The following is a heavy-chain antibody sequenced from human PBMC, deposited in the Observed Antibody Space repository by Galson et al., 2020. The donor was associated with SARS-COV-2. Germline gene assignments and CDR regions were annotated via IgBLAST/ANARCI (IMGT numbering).Heavy chain of an antibody. J-gene: IGHJ4*02. Sequence: GESLKISCKTSGYVFTGYYIHWVRQAPGQGLEWMGFINTKSGATNYAQRFQGRVTMTRDPSISSVYLEVDRLRSDDTAVYYCARAYPTGLTGGDHWGQGALVTVSS. D-gene: IGHD1-20*01. CDR3: ARAYPTGLTGGDH. CDR2: INTKSGAT. V-gene: IGHV1-2*02. CDR1: GYVFTGYY.